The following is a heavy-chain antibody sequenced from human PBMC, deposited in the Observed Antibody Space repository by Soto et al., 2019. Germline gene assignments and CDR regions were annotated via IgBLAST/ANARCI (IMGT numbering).Heavy chain of an antibody. CDR1: TVTFSNSYR. J-gene: IGHJ4*02. Sequence: GGSLRLSCTASTVTFSNSYRMTLVRQAPGKGLEWVSSISSFSNYMYYTDSVKGRFTISRDNAKNSLYLQMNSLRAEDTAVYYCARFGYTTEAHWGQGTLVTVSS. V-gene: IGHV3-21*01. CDR2: ISSFSNYM. D-gene: IGHD5-12*01. CDR3: ARFGYTTEAH.